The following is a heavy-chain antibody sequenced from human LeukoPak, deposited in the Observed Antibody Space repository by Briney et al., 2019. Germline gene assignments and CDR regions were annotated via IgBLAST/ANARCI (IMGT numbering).Heavy chain of an antibody. CDR3: ARTTIAAAGRDDAFDI. CDR1: GFTFSSYA. V-gene: IGHV3-23*01. CDR2: ISGSGGST. D-gene: IGHD6-13*01. Sequence: GGSLRLSCAASGFTFSSYAMSWVRQAPGKGLEWVSAISGSGGSTYYADSVKGRFTISRDNSKNTLYLQMNSLRAEDTAVYYCARTTIAAAGRDDAFDIWGQGTMVTVSS. J-gene: IGHJ3*02.